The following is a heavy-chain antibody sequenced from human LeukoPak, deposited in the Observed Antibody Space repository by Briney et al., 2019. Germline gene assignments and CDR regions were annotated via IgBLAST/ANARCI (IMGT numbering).Heavy chain of an antibody. Sequence: SEALSLTCTVSGDSLSSYYWTWIRQPPGKGLEWIGYIYYTGSTSYNPSLKSRVTISVQTSKNQFSLKLSSVTAADTAVYYCARDKGLDAFDIWGQGTMVTVSS. V-gene: IGHV4-59*01. CDR2: IYYTGST. J-gene: IGHJ3*02. CDR1: GDSLSSYY. CDR3: ARDKGLDAFDI.